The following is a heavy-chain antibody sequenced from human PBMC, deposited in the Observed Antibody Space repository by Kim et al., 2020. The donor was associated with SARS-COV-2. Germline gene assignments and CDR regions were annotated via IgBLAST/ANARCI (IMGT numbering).Heavy chain of an antibody. D-gene: IGHD1-1*01. CDR3: ARGLSRLNWNYG. Sequence: SETLSLTCTVSGGSVSSGDHYWTWIRQHSGRGLEWIGYIFYSGSIFYNPSLKSRITLSLDTSKNQFSLKLTSMTAADTAVYFCARGLSRLNWNYG. CDR2: IFYSGSI. V-gene: IGHV4-31*03. CDR1: GGSVSSGDHY. J-gene: IGHJ6*01.